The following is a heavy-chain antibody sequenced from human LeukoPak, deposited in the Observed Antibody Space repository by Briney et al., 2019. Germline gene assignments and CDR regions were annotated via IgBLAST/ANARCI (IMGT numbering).Heavy chain of an antibody. CDR1: GFTFDDYG. CDR3: ARAPKFRLVGVPKGPFDP. CDR2: INWNGGST. Sequence: GGSLRLSCAASGFTFDDYGMSWVRQAPGKGLEWVSGINWNGGSTGYADSVKGRFTISRDNAKNSLYLQMNSLRAEDTAVYYCARAPKFRLVGVPKGPFDPWGQGSLVTVSS. J-gene: IGHJ5*02. V-gene: IGHV3-20*04. D-gene: IGHD1-26*01.